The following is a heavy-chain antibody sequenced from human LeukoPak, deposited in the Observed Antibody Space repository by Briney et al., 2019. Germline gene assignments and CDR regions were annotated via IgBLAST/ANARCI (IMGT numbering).Heavy chain of an antibody. V-gene: IGHV4-34*01. J-gene: IGHJ6*03. D-gene: IGHD3-9*01. CDR3: ARRYFDCFRYYYMYV. Sequence: AETLSLTCAVYGGSFSGYYWSWIRQPPGKGLEWIGEINHSGSTNYNPSLKSRVTISVDTSKNQFSLKLSSVTAADTAVYYCARRYFDCFRYYYMYVWGKGTTVTVSS. CDR2: INHSGST. CDR1: GGSFSGYY.